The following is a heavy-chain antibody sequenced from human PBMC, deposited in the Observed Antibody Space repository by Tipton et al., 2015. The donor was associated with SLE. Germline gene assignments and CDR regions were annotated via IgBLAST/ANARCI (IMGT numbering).Heavy chain of an antibody. V-gene: IGHV4-59*08. CDR3: ARLSAYYRVFDL. Sequence: LSLTCTVSGGSITSHYWTWIRQSPGKEFEWLAYVSYTGSATSNPSLRSRVSISLDTSENQFSLKVTSVTAADTAVYYCARLSAYYRVFDLWGQGTLVTVSS. CDR2: VSYTGSA. CDR1: GGSITSHY. D-gene: IGHD3-3*01. J-gene: IGHJ4*02.